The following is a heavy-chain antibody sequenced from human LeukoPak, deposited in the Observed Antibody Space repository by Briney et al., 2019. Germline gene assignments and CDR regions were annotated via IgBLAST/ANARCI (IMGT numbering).Heavy chain of an antibody. CDR3: ARDGRSGWNDHDY. CDR2: ISNDGSSR. Sequence: GGSLRLSCEASEFTFSNYGMHWVRQAPGKGLEWLAVISNDGSSRQYRDSVKGRFTVSRDNSKNTLYLQMNSLRAEDTAVYYCARDGRSGWNDHDYWGQGTLVTVSS. V-gene: IGHV3-30*03. J-gene: IGHJ4*02. CDR1: EFTFSNYG. D-gene: IGHD6-19*01.